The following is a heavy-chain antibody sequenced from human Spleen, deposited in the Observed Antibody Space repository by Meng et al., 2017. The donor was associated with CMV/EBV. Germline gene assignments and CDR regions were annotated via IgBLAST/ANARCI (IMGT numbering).Heavy chain of an antibody. CDR1: GFTVSSNY. V-gene: IGHV3-66*02. CDR2: IYSGGST. D-gene: IGHD6-6*01. Sequence: GSLKISCAASGFTVSSNYMSWVRQAPGKGLEWVSVIYSGGSTYYADSVKGRFTISRDNSKNTLYLQMNSLRAEDTAVYYCARGPYSSSSYYYYYGMDVWGQGTTVTVSS. CDR3: ARGPYSSSSYYYYYGMDV. J-gene: IGHJ6*02.